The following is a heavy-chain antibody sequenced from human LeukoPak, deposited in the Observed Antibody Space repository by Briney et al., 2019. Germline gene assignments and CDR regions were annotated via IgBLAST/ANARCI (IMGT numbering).Heavy chain of an antibody. J-gene: IGHJ5*02. CDR2: IYYSGST. CDR3: ARGDVDSSGYENWFGP. D-gene: IGHD3-22*01. V-gene: IGHV4-30-2*01. Sequence: PSGTLSLTCAVSGGSISSGGYSWSWIRQPPGKGLEWIRNIYYSGSTYYNPSLKSRVTISVERSKNQFSLKLSSVTAADTAVYYCARGDVDSSGYENWFGPWGQGTLVTVSS. CDR1: GGSISSGGYS.